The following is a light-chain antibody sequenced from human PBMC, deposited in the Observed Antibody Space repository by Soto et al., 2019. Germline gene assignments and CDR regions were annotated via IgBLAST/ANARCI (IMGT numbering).Light chain of an antibody. Sequence: DIQMTQSPSSLSASVGDRVTITCRASQSISYYLNWYQQKPGKAPKLLIHAASSLQSGVPSRFNGSGSGTDFTLTISSLQVEDFATYYCQQSYNAPQTFGQGTKVEIK. CDR2: AAS. J-gene: IGKJ1*01. CDR1: QSISYY. CDR3: QQSYNAPQT. V-gene: IGKV1-39*01.